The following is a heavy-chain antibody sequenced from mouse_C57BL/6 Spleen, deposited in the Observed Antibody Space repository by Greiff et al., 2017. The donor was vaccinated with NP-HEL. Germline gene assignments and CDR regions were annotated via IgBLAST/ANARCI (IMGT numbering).Heavy chain of an antibody. CDR2: ISSGSSTI. Sequence: EVKLQESGGGLVKPGGSLKLSCAASGFTFSDYGMHWVRQAPEKGLEWVAYISSGSSTIYYADTVKGRFTSSRDNAKNTLFLQMTSLRSEDTAMYYGATPYYYGTLYYFDYWGQGTTLTVSS. J-gene: IGHJ2*01. V-gene: IGHV5-17*01. CDR3: ATPYYYGTLYYFDY. D-gene: IGHD1-1*01. CDR1: GFTFSDYG.